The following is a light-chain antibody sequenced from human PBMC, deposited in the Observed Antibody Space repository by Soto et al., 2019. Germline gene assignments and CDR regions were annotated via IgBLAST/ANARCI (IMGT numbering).Light chain of an antibody. Sequence: QSVLTQPPSVSGAPGQRVTISCTESSSNSGAGYDVHWYQQLPGTAPKLLIYGNSNRPSGVPDRFSGSKSGTAASLAITGHQAEEEADYSCPSYDSRLRALFGGGT. CDR2: GNS. CDR3: PSYDSRLRAL. J-gene: IGLJ3*02. V-gene: IGLV1-40*01. CDR1: SSNSGAGYD.